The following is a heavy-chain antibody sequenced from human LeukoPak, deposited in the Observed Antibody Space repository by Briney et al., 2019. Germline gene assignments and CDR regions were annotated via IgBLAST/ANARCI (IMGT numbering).Heavy chain of an antibody. J-gene: IGHJ6*03. Sequence: SETLPLTCTVSGVSITTYYWSWIRQPPGKGLEWIGYIYYTGSTNYNPSLKSRVTISADTSKNEFSLKLSSVTAADTAVYYCARVPRETRYYYYYMDVWGKGTTVTVSS. CDR1: GVSITTYY. D-gene: IGHD1-26*01. CDR2: IYYTGST. CDR3: ARVPRETRYYYYYMDV. V-gene: IGHV4-59*12.